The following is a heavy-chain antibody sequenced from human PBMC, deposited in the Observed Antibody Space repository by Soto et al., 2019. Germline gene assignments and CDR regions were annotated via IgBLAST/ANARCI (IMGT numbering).Heavy chain of an antibody. CDR2: IPSRGRP. V-gene: IGHV4-30-4*01. CDR3: ARDTYSGYAFGL. J-gene: IGHJ5*02. Sequence: QVQLRESGPGLVKPSQTLSLTCSVSGASVAGGSYYWSWVRQPPGKGLEWIGYIPSRGRPFYNPSLTSRGTISADTSKNQLSLQLTSVTAADTAVYYCARDTYSGYAFGLWGQGTMVTVSS. D-gene: IGHD5-12*01. CDR1: GASVAGGSYY.